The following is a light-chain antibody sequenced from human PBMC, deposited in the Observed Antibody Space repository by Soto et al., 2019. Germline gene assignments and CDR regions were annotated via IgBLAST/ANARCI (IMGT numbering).Light chain of an antibody. Sequence: EIVLTQSPGTLSLSPGERATLSCRASQSVNNNYLAWYQQKPGQAPRLLIYGASSRATGIPDRFSGSGSGTDFTLTISRLEPEDFAVYYCQQYGSSPFSFGPGTKVDV. CDR2: GAS. CDR1: QSVNNNY. J-gene: IGKJ3*01. CDR3: QQYGSSPFS. V-gene: IGKV3-20*01.